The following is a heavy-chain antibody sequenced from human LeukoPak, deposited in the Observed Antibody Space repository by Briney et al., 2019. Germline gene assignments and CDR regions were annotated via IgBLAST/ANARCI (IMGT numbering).Heavy chain of an antibody. V-gene: IGHV3-74*01. CDR3: VREVTVTSYFDY. Sequence: PGGSLRLSCTASGFTFRNNWMHWVRQGPGKGLIWVSRINLDGTETTYADSVKGRFTISRDNAKNTLYLQMNSLRAEDTAVYYCVREVTVTSYFDYWGQGILVTVSS. CDR1: GFTFRNNW. CDR2: INLDGTET. J-gene: IGHJ4*02. D-gene: IGHD2-21*02.